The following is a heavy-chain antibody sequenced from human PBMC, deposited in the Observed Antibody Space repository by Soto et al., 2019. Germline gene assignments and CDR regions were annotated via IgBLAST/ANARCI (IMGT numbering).Heavy chain of an antibody. CDR1: GGSISSGGYS. Sequence: QLQLQESGSGLVKPSQTLSLTCAVSGGSISSGGYSWSWIRQPPGKGLEWIGYIYHSGGTYYTPSLKRRVTRSADGSKNQFSLQLSAVTAADTAVYSCARGVAVVTWFDPWGQGTLVTVSS. J-gene: IGHJ5*02. D-gene: IGHD6-19*01. CDR2: IYHSGGT. CDR3: ARGVAVVTWFDP. V-gene: IGHV4-30-2*01.